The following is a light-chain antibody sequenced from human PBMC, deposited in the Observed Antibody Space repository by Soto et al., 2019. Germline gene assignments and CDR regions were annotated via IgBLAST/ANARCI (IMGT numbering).Light chain of an antibody. J-gene: IGKJ4*01. CDR3: QQYQSYPIT. Sequence: DLQMTQSPSTLSASVGDRVTITCRASQNIITYLAWYQQKPGKAPKFLIYQASSLQSGVPSRFSGSGSETEFTLTISSLQPDDFATYYCQQYQSYPITFGGGTKVEIK. CDR2: QAS. V-gene: IGKV1-5*03. CDR1: QNIITY.